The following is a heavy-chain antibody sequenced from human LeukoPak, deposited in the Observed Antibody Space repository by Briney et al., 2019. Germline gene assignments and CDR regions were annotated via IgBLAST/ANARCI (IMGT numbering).Heavy chain of an antibody. J-gene: IGHJ4*02. V-gene: IGHV3-30*04. CDR2: VSSDGSNK. D-gene: IGHD6-19*01. Sequence: QPGGSLRLSCAAPGFTFSSYAMHWVRQAPGKGLEWVAVVSSDGSNKYYADSAKGRFTISRDNSKNTLYLQMNSLRAEDTAVYYCARWLVRTYYFDYWGQGTLVTVSS. CDR1: GFTFSSYA. CDR3: ARWLVRTYYFDY.